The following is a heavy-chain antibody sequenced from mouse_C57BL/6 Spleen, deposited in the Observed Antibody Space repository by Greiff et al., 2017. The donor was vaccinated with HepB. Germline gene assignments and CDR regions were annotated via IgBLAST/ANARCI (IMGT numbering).Heavy chain of an antibody. CDR1: GYSFTGYY. D-gene: IGHD2-4*01. J-gene: IGHJ2*01. CDR2: SNPSTGGT. Sequence: VHVKQSGPELVKPGASVKISCKASGYSFTGYYMNWVKQSPEKSLEWIGESNPSTGGTTYNQKFKAKATLTVDKSSSTAYMQLKSLTSEDSAVYYCAMGLRRYYFDYWGQGTTLTVSS. V-gene: IGHV1-42*01. CDR3: AMGLRRYYFDY.